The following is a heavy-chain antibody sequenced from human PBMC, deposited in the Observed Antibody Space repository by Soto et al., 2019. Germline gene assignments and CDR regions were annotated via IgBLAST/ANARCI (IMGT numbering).Heavy chain of an antibody. CDR2: INHSGST. CDR1: GGSFSGYY. Sequence: SETLSLTCAVYGGSFSGYYWSWIRQPPGKGLEWIGEINHSGSTHYDPSLKSRVTISVDTSKNQFSLKLSSVTAADTAVYYCGRGRVRYEGLGSYPLVAFDIWGQGRMVTVS. CDR3: GRGRVRYEGLGSYPLVAFDI. J-gene: IGHJ3*02. V-gene: IGHV4-34*01. D-gene: IGHD3-10*01.